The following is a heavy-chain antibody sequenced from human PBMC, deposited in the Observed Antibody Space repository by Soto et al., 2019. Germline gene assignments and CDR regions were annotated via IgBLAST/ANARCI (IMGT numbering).Heavy chain of an antibody. D-gene: IGHD3-10*01. CDR3: ARIVPGSYASDM. Sequence: GGSLRLSCADSGFTFNRYSMNWVRQAPGKGLEWVSYISSSSSSNIYYADSVKGRFTISRDNAKNSLYLQMNSVRAEDTAVYYCARIVPGSYASDMWGQGTMVTVSS. CDR1: GFTFNRYS. J-gene: IGHJ3*02. CDR2: ISSSSSSNI. V-gene: IGHV3-48*01.